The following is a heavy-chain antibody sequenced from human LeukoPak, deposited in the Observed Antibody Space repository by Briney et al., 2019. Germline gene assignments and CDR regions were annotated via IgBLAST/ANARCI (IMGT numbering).Heavy chain of an antibody. D-gene: IGHD3-3*01. CDR1: GFTFSSYA. CDR3: AKTISQYYDFWSGYYSPFDY. V-gene: IGHV3-23*01. Sequence: GGSLRLSCAASGFTFSSYAMSWVRQAPGKGLEWVSAISGSGGSTYYADSVKGRFTISRDNSKNTLYLQMNSLRAEDTAVYYCAKTISQYYDFWSGYYSPFDYWGQGTLVTVSS. CDR2: ISGSGGST. J-gene: IGHJ4*02.